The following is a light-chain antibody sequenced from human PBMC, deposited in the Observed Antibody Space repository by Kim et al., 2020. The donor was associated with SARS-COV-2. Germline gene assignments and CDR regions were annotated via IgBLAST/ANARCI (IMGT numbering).Light chain of an antibody. V-gene: IGLV3-21*04. Sequence: SYELTQPPSVSVAPGKTARITCGRNNIGSKSVHWYQQKPGQAPVLVIYYDSDRPSGIPERFSGSNSGNTATLTISRVEAGDEAGYYCQVWDSSSDHPGVLGEGTQLTVL. CDR1: NIGSKS. J-gene: IGLJ3*02. CDR2: YDS. CDR3: QVWDSSSDHPGV.